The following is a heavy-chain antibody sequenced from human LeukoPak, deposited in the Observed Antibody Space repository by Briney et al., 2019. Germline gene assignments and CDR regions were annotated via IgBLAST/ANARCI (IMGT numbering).Heavy chain of an antibody. CDR2: IRSDSDGGVT. CDR1: GFNFRNAW. D-gene: IGHD2-21*02. CDR3: ARGGGAYCGTNCYRNFDY. V-gene: IGHV3-15*01. Sequence: PGGSLRLSCTASGFNFRNAWMCWVRQAPGKGLEWVGLIRSDSDGGVTQYGTPVKGRFTISRDDSKDTVYLQMNSLRSEDTAVYYCARGGGAYCGTNCYRNFDYWGQGTLVTVS. J-gene: IGHJ4*02.